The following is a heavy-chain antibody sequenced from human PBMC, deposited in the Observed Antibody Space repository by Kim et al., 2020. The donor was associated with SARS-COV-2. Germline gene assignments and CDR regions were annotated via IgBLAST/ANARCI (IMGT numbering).Heavy chain of an antibody. D-gene: IGHD5-18*01. V-gene: IGHV1-8*01. Sequence: ASVKVSCKASGYTFTSYDINWVRQATGQGLEWMGWMNPNSGNTGYAQKFQGRVTMTRNTSISTAYMELSSLISEDTAVYYCARGGYSYGSYGMDVWGQGTTVTVSS. CDR1: GYTFTSYD. CDR2: MNPNSGNT. CDR3: ARGGYSYGSYGMDV. J-gene: IGHJ6*02.